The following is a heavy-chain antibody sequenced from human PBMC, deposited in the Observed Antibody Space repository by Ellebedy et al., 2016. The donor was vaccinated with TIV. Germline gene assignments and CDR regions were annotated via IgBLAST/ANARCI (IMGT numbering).Heavy chain of an antibody. CDR3: AGEVGSRQINS. D-gene: IGHD1-26*01. Sequence: PGGSLRLSCAAPGFPFSIHAMHWVRQAPGKGLEWVATISYTGGSQNYADSVKGRFTISRDNSKNTLYLQMNSLRVEDTAVYYCAGEVGSRQINSWGQGTQVTVSS. CDR1: GFPFSIHA. CDR2: ISYTGGSQ. V-gene: IGHV3-30-3*01. J-gene: IGHJ4*02.